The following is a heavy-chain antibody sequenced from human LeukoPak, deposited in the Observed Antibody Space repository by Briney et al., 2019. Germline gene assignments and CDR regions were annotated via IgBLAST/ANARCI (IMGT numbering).Heavy chain of an antibody. Sequence: GESLKISCKGSGYSFTSYWIGWVRQMPGKGLEWMGIIYPGDSDTRYSPSFQGQVTISADKSISTAYLQWSSLKASDTAMYYCARQVTGIAAAGTPGGDYYYYMDVWGKGTTVTVSS. CDR1: GYSFTSYW. V-gene: IGHV5-51*01. J-gene: IGHJ6*03. D-gene: IGHD6-13*01. CDR3: ARQVTGIAAAGTPGGDYYYYMDV. CDR2: IYPGDSDT.